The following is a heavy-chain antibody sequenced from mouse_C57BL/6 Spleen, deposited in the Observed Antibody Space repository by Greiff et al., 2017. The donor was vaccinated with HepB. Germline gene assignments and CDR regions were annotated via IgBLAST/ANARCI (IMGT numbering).Heavy chain of an antibody. V-gene: IGHV1-81*01. CDR1: GYTFTSYG. D-gene: IGHD2-5*01. J-gene: IGHJ4*01. CDR3: ARKDSNYVNYYAMDY. Sequence: QVQLKESGAELARPGASVKLSCKASGYTFTSYGIRWVKQRTGQGLEWIGEIYPRSGNTYYNEKFKGKATLTADKSSSTAYMELRSLTSEDSAVYFCARKDSNYVNYYAMDYWGQGTSVTVSS. CDR2: IYPRSGNT.